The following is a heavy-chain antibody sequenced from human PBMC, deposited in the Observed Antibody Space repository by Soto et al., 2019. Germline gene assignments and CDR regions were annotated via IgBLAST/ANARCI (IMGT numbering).Heavy chain of an antibody. J-gene: IGHJ6*02. CDR2: IIPIFGTA. CDR3: ARFWAAAGTEYYYGMDV. CDR1: GGTFSSYA. V-gene: IGHV1-69*01. Sequence: QVQLVQSGAEVKKPGSSVKVSCKASGGTFSSYAISWVRQAPGQGLEWMGGIIPIFGTANYAQKFQGRVTITADESTSTAYMELRSLRSEDRAVYYCARFWAAAGTEYYYGMDVWGQGTTVTVSS. D-gene: IGHD6-13*01.